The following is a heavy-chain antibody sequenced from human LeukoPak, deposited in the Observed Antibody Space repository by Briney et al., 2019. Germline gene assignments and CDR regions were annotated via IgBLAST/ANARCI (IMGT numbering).Heavy chain of an antibody. CDR3: ARHRDGYNLDY. D-gene: IGHD5-24*01. CDR2: IYYSGST. J-gene: IGHJ4*02. Sequence: ASETLSLTCTVSGGSISSYYWGWIRQPPGKGLEWIGSIYYSGSTYYNPSLKSRVTISVDTSKNQFSLKLSSVTAADTAVYYCARHRDGYNLDYWGQGTLVTVSS. CDR1: GGSISSYY. V-gene: IGHV4-39*01.